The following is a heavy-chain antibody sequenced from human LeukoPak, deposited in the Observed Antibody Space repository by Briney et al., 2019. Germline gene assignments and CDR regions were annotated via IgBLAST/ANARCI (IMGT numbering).Heavy chain of an antibody. CDR2: IYSSGST. V-gene: IGHV4-4*07. CDR1: GGSISSFY. J-gene: IGHJ4*02. Sequence: PSETLSLTCTVSGGSISSFYWSWFRQPAGKGLEWIGRIYSSGSTNYNPSLKSRVTMSVDTLKNQFSLKLSSVTAADTPVYYCARVLGWAAFAYWGQGTLVTVSS. D-gene: IGHD2-15*01. CDR3: ARVLGWAAFAY.